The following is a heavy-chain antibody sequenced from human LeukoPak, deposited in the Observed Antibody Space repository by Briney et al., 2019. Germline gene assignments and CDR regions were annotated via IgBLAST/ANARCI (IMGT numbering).Heavy chain of an antibody. CDR2: IYYSGST. D-gene: IGHD2-2*01. V-gene: IGHV4-61*01. Sequence: SETLSLTCTVSGGSFSSGSYYWSWIRQPPGKGLEWIGYIYYSGSTNYNPSLKSRVTISVDTSKNQFSLKLSSVTAADTAVYYCARAVPAAADYYYGMDVWGQGTTVTVSS. CDR3: ARAVPAAADYYYGMDV. CDR1: GGSFSSGSYY. J-gene: IGHJ6*02.